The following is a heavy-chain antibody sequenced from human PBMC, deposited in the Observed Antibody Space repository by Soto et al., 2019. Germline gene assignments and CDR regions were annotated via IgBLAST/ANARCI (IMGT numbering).Heavy chain of an antibody. Sequence: QVQLVQSGAEVKKPGASVKVSCKASGYTFTSYAISWVRQAPGQGLEGMGWTSAYNGNTNYAQKLQGRGTMTTDTSTSTASRELRSLSSDDTAVYYCARELPPVDYWGQGTLVTVSS. CDR1: GYTFTSYA. J-gene: IGHJ4*02. CDR2: TSAYNGNT. CDR3: ARELPPVDY. V-gene: IGHV1-18*01.